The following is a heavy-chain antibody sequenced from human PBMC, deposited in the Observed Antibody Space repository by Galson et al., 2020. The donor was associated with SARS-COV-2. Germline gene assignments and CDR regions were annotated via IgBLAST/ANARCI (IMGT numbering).Heavy chain of an antibody. J-gene: IGHJ6*02. V-gene: IGHV4-31*03. CDR2: IYYSGSA. Sequence: SETLSLTCTVSGGSISSGGYYWSWIRQHPGQGLEWIGYIYYSGSAYYNPSLRSRVTISVDTSKNQFSLKLSSVTAADTAVYYCARSVPGSYYYYGLDVWGQGTTVTVSS. CDR3: ARSVPGSYYYYGLDV. CDR1: GGSISSGGYY.